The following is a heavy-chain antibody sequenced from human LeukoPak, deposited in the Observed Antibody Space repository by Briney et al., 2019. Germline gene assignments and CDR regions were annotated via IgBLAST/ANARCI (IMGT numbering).Heavy chain of an antibody. CDR2: ISSSSSYI. CDR3: ARLDHSGSYYFDY. V-gene: IGHV3-21*01. J-gene: IGHJ4*02. Sequence: GGSLRLSCAASGFTFSSYSMNWVRQAPGKGLEWVSSISSSSSYIYYADSVKGRFTISRDNAENSLYLQMNSLRAEDTAVYYCARLDHSGSYYFDYWGQGTLVTVSS. D-gene: IGHD1-26*01. CDR1: GFTFSSYS.